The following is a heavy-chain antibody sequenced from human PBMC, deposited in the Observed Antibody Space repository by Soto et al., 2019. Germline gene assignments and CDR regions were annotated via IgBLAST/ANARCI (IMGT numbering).Heavy chain of an antibody. D-gene: IGHD6-13*01. Sequence: SVKVSCKASGGTFSSYAISWVRQAPGQGLEWMGGIIPIFGTANYAQKFQGRVTITADESTSTAYMELSSLRSEDTAVYYCARESSRAPPNHYYYGMDVWGQGTTVTVSS. V-gene: IGHV1-69*13. CDR3: ARESSRAPPNHYYYGMDV. CDR1: GGTFSSYA. CDR2: IIPIFGTA. J-gene: IGHJ6*02.